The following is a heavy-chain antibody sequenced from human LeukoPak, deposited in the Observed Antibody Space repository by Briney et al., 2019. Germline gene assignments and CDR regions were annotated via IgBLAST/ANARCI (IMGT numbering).Heavy chain of an antibody. V-gene: IGHV4-59*08. CDR3: ARLQWLAPFDY. CDR1: GGSISSYY. D-gene: IGHD6-19*01. CDR2: IYYSGST. Sequence: SETLSLTCTVSGGSISSYYWSWIRQPPGKGLEWIGYIYYSGSTYYNPSLKSRVTISVDTSKNQFSLKLSSVTAADTAVYYCARLQWLAPFDYWGQGTLVTVSS. J-gene: IGHJ4*02.